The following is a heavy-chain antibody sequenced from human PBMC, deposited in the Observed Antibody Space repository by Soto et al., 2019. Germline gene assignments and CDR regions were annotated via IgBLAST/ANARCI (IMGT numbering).Heavy chain of an antibody. J-gene: IGHJ6*02. V-gene: IGHV3-13*05. CDR3: ARGSTYSGVDV. Sequence: EVQLVESGGGLVQPGGSLRLSCAASGFTFNSYDMHWVRQVTGQGLEWVSAIGTAGAPYYPGSVKGRFTTSTENAKNSLYLQMNSLRDGDTAVYYCARGSTYSGVDVWGQGTTGTVSS. CDR2: IGTAGAP. CDR1: GFTFNSYD.